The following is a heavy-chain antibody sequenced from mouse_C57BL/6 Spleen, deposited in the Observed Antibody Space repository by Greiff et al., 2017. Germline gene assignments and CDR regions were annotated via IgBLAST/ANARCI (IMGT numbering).Heavy chain of an antibody. CDR1: GYSFTGYY. CDR2: INPSTGGT. Sequence: EVQLQQSGPELVKPGASVKISCKASGYSFTGYYMNWVKQSPEKSLEWIGEINPSTGGTTYNQKFKAKATLTVDKSSSTAYMQLKSLTSEDSAVYYWARKREWLRHFDYGGQGTTLTVSS. V-gene: IGHV1-42*01. D-gene: IGHD2-2*01. CDR3: ARKREWLRHFDY. J-gene: IGHJ2*01.